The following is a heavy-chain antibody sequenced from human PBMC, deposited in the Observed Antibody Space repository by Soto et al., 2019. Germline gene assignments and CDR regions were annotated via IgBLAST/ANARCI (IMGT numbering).Heavy chain of an antibody. CDR3: ATPSGRYFDWLPFMDV. V-gene: IGHV4-39*01. D-gene: IGHD3-9*01. J-gene: IGHJ6*02. Sequence: QLQLQESGPGLVKPSETLSLTCTVSGGSISSSSYYWGWIRQPPGKGLEWIGSIYYSGSTYYNPSLKSRVTISVDTSKNQFSLKLSSVTAADTAVYYCATPSGRYFDWLPFMDVWGQGTTVTVSS. CDR1: GGSISSSSYY. CDR2: IYYSGST.